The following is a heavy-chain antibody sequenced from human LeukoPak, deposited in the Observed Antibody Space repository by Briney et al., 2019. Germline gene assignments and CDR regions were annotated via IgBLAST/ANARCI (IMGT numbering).Heavy chain of an antibody. CDR1: RGSISSYY. CDR2: IYYSGST. J-gene: IGHJ4*02. CDR3: TGIAVAGTVVDY. D-gene: IGHD6-19*01. Sequence: SETLSLTCTVSRGSISSYYWSWIRQPPGKGLEWIGYIYYSGSTNYNPSLKSAVTISVDTSKNQFSLKLSSVTAADTAVYYCTGIAVAGTVVDYWGQGTLVTVSS. V-gene: IGHV4-59*01.